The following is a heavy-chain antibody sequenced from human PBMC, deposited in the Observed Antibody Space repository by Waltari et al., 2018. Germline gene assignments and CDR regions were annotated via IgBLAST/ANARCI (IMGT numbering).Heavy chain of an antibody. CDR3: ARDEAARYYGMDV. V-gene: IGHV3-33*01. CDR2: IWYDGSNK. D-gene: IGHD6-13*01. Sequence: QVQLVESGGGVVQPGRSLRLSCAASGFTFSSYGLHWVRQAPGKGLEWVAVIWYDGSNKDYADSVKGRFTISRDNSKNTRYLQMNSLRAEDTAVYYCARDEAARYYGMDVWGQGTTVTVSS. J-gene: IGHJ6*02. CDR1: GFTFSSYG.